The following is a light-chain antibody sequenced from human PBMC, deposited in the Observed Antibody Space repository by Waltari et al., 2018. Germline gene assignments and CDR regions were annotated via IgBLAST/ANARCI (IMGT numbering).Light chain of an antibody. Sequence: DVVMTQSPLSLPVTLGQPASISCRSSQRLVHSDGKTDLNWFQQRPGQSPRRLFYRVSNRDSGVPDRFSGSGSGTDFTLKITRVEAEDVGVYYCMQGTHWPWTFGQGTKVEIK. J-gene: IGKJ1*01. V-gene: IGKV2-30*02. CDR3: MQGTHWPWT. CDR1: QRLVHSDGKTD. CDR2: RVS.